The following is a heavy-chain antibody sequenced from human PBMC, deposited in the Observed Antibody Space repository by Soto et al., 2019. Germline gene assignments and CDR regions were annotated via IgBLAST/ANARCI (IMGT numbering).Heavy chain of an antibody. V-gene: IGHV6-1*01. CDR1: GDSVSSNIAA. J-gene: IGHJ4*02. CDR2: TLYRSGWHI. Sequence: QVQLQQSGPGLVKPSQTLSLTCAISGDSVSSNIAAWSWIRQSPSRGLEWLGRTLYRSGWHIDYALFVQGRLSINPDTSKNQVSLHLDSVTPEETAVYYCVSAKRTVPGTRGYFDYWGQGALVTVSS. D-gene: IGHD6-19*01. CDR3: VSAKRTVPGTRGYFDY.